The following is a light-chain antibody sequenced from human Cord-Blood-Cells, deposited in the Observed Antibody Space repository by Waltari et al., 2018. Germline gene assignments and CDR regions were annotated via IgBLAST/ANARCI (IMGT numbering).Light chain of an antibody. CDR2: AAS. V-gene: IGKV1-39*01. CDR3: QQSYSTPPT. CDR1: QSISSY. Sequence: DSQMTQSPSSLSASVGDRVTITCRASQSISSYLNWYQQKPGKAPKLLIYAASSLQSGVPSRFSGSGSGTDVTLTSSSLQPEDFATYYCQQSYSTPPTFGQGTKVEIK. J-gene: IGKJ1*01.